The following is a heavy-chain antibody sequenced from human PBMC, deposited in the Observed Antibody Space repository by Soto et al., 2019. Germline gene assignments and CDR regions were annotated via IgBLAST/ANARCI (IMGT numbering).Heavy chain of an antibody. Sequence: GGSLRLSCAASGFTFSSYEMNWVRQAPGKGLEWVSYISSSGSTIYYADSVKGRFTISRDNAKNSLYLQMNSLRAEDTAVYYCARSLSLLLDYWGQGTLDTVSS. V-gene: IGHV3-48*03. J-gene: IGHJ4*02. CDR2: ISSSGSTI. CDR1: GFTFSSYE. D-gene: IGHD2-15*01. CDR3: ARSLSLLLDY.